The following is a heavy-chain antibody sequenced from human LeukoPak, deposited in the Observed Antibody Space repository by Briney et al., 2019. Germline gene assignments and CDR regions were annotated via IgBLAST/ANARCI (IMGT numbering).Heavy chain of an antibody. CDR3: ARDPITMVRGVLNWFDP. J-gene: IGHJ5*02. V-gene: IGHV1-2*02. CDR1: GYTFTGYY. CDR2: INPNSGGT. Sequence: ASVKVSCKASGYTFTGYYMHWVRQAPGQGLEWMGWINPNSGGTNYAQKFQGRVTMTRDTSISTTYMELGRLRSDDTAVYYCARDPITMVRGVLNWFDPWGQGTLVTVSS. D-gene: IGHD3-10*01.